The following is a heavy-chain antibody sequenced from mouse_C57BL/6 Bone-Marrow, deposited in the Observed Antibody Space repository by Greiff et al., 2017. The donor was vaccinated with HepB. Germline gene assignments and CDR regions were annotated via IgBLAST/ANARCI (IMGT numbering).Heavy chain of an antibody. J-gene: IGHJ2*01. CDR3: ARETYDYLYYFDY. V-gene: IGHV3-6*01. Sequence: EVKLEESGPGLVKPSQSLSLTCSVTGYSITSGYYWNWIRQFPGNKLEWMGYISYDGSNNYNPSLKNRISITRDTSKNQFFLKLNSVTTEDTATYYCARETYDYLYYFDYWGQGTTLTVSS. CDR1: GYSITSGYY. CDR2: ISYDGSN. D-gene: IGHD2-4*01.